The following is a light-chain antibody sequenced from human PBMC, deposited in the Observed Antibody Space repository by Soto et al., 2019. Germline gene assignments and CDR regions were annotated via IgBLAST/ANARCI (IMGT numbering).Light chain of an antibody. CDR3: SSYTSTTTRV. Sequence: QSALTQPASVSGSPGQSITISCTGTSSDVGGYNYVSWYQQHPGKGPKLMIYEVSNRLSGVSNRFSGSKSGNTATLTISGLQAEDEADYYCSSYTSTTTRVFGTGTKVIV. V-gene: IGLV2-14*03. CDR1: SSDVGGYNY. J-gene: IGLJ1*01. CDR2: EVS.